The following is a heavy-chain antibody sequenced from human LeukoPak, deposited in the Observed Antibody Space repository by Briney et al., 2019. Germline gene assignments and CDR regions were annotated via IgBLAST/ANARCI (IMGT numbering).Heavy chain of an antibody. CDR2: ISSSSSTI. Sequence: GGSLRLSCAASGFTFSSYSMNWVRQAPGKGLEWVSYISSSSSTIYYADSVKGRSTITRDNAKNSLYLQMNSLRPEDTALYYCAKAIRLAVAGRGNAFDLWGQGTMVTVSS. D-gene: IGHD6-19*01. CDR1: GFTFSSYS. CDR3: AKAIRLAVAGRGNAFDL. V-gene: IGHV3-48*04. J-gene: IGHJ3*01.